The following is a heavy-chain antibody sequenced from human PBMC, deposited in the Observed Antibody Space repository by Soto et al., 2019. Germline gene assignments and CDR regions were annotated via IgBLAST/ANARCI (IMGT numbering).Heavy chain of an antibody. D-gene: IGHD3-3*01. J-gene: IGHJ5*02. Sequence: TLSLTCTVSGGSISRYYWSLIRQPPGKGLEWIGYIYYSGSTNYNPSLKSRVTISVDTSKNQFSLKLSSVTAADTAVYYCARHGEKNYDFWSGYLGGNWFDPWGQGTLVTVSS. CDR2: IYYSGST. CDR1: GGSISRYY. V-gene: IGHV4-59*08. CDR3: ARHGEKNYDFWSGYLGGNWFDP.